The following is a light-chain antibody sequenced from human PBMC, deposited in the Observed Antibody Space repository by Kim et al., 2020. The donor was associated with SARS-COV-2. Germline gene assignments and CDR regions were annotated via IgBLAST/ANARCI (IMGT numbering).Light chain of an antibody. Sequence: ASVGDRGTITCRASQAISDWLAWYQQKPGKAPKLLIYEASSLQSGVPSRFSGSGYGADFTLTISSLQPEDFATYYCQQTDIFPWTFGQGTKVDIK. CDR1: QAISDW. J-gene: IGKJ1*01. CDR2: EAS. V-gene: IGKV1-12*01. CDR3: QQTDIFPWT.